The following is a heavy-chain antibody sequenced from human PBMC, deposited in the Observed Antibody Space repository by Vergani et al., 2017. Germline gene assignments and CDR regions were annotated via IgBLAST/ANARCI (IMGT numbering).Heavy chain of an antibody. CDR1: GYSISSGYY. Sequence: QAQLQQWGAGLLKPSETLSLTCAVSGYSISSGYYWGWIRQPPGKGLEWIGSIYHSGSTYYNPSLKSRVTISVDTSKNQFSLKLSSVTAADTAVYYCASFTVVKDYWGQGTLVTVSS. V-gene: IGHV4-38-2*01. J-gene: IGHJ4*02. D-gene: IGHD4-23*01. CDR3: ASFTVVKDY. CDR2: IYHSGST.